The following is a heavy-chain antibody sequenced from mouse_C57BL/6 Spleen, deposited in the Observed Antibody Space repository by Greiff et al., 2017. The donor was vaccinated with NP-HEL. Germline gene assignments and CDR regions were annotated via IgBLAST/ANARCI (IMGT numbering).Heavy chain of an antibody. J-gene: IGHJ3*01. CDR3: TTLLLRSFAY. D-gene: IGHD1-1*01. Sequence: DVKLVESGAELVRPGASVKLSCTASGFNIKDDYMHWVKQRPEQGLEWIGWIDPENGDTEYASKFQGKATITADKSSNTAYLQLSSLTSEDTAVYYCTTLLLRSFAYWGQGTLVTVSA. CDR2: IDPENGDT. CDR1: GFNIKDDY. V-gene: IGHV14-4*01.